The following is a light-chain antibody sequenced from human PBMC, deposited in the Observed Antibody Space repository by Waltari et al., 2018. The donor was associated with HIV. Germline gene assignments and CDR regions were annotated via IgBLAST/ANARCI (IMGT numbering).Light chain of an antibody. V-gene: IGLV2-14*03. Sequence: QSALTQPASVSGSPGQSITISCTGTSSDVGGYNYFSWYQQHPAKAPKLMIYDVSNRPSGVSNRFSGSKSGNTASLTISGLQAEDEADYYCSSYTSSSTLEVFGGGTKLTVL. CDR3: SSYTSSSTLEV. CDR1: SSDVGGYNY. CDR2: DVS. J-gene: IGLJ3*02.